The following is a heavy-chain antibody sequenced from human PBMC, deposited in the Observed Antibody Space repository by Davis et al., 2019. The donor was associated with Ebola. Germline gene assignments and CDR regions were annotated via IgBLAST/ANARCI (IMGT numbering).Heavy chain of an antibody. V-gene: IGHV4-59*08. CDR3: ASVYGARRGAFDI. CDR1: GCPFSSYY. D-gene: IGHD4-17*01. Sequence: PSETLSLTCTVPGCPFSSYYWSWIRQPPGKGLEWIGYIYYSGSTNYNPSLKSRVTISVDTSKNQFSLKLSSVTAADTAVYYCASVYGARRGAFDIWGQGTMVTVSS. J-gene: IGHJ3*02. CDR2: IYYSGST.